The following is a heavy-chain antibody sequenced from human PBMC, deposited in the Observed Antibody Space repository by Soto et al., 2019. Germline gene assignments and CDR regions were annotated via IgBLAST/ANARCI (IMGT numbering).Heavy chain of an antibody. J-gene: IGHJ2*01. V-gene: IGHV3-30*03. CDR3: ARSPQPTRGIHWYFDL. Sequence: QVQLVESGGGVVQPGRSLGLSCAASGFTFNTYGMHWVRQAPGKGLEWVAAISYDGINKYYVDSVKGRFTISRDNSKNTLDWQMNSLRAEDTALYYCARSPQPTRGIHWYFDLWGRGILVTVSS. CDR2: ISYDGINK. CDR1: GFTFNTYG. D-gene: IGHD1-26*01.